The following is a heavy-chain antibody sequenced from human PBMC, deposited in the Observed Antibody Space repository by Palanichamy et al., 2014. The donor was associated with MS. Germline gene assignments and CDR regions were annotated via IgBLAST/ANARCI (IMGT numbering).Heavy chain of an antibody. V-gene: IGHV4-61*02. CDR2: IDSRGSA. CDR3: ARGEEFSSGLVY. Sequence: QVQLQESGPGLVKPSQTLSLTCTVSGGSINSGGYYWSWIRQPAGKGLEWIGRIDSRGSADYSPYLKSRVTISVDSSKTQFSLKLSSVTAADTAVYYCARGEEFSSGLVYWGQGTLVTVSS. D-gene: IGHD3-22*01. J-gene: IGHJ4*02. CDR1: GGSINSGGYY.